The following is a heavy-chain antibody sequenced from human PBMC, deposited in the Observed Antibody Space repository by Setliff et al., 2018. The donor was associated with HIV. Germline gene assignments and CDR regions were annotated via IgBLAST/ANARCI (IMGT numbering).Heavy chain of an antibody. D-gene: IGHD2-8*01. V-gene: IGHV1-69*13. CDR3: ASGSGYCNKGDCYIGVHRTPDKYYFDS. CDR1: GYTFNSYA. J-gene: IGHJ4*02. Sequence: SVKVSCKASGYTFNSYAINWVRQAPGHGLEWMGGTIPIAARPTYSQSFQGRVTIVADESTKTAYMELSSLKSEDTAMYYCASGSGYCNKGDCYIGVHRTPDKYYFDSWGQGTLVTVSS. CDR2: TIPIAARP.